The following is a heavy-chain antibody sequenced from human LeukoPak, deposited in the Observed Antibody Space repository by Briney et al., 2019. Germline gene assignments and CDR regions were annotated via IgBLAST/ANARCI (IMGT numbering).Heavy chain of an antibody. CDR1: GFTFSSYS. V-gene: IGHV3-48*01. CDR2: ISSSSSTI. J-gene: IGHJ3*02. Sequence: GGSLRLSCAASGFTFSSYSMNWVRQAPGKGLEWVSYISSSSSTIYYADSVKGRFTISRDNSKNTLYLQMNSLRAEDTAVYYCARESNSSGWYHDAFDIWGQGTMVTVSS. D-gene: IGHD6-19*01. CDR3: ARESNSSGWYHDAFDI.